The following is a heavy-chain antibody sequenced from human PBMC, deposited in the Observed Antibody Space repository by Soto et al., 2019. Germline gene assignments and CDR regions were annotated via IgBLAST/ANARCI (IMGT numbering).Heavy chain of an antibody. V-gene: IGHV1-3*01. J-gene: IGHJ4*02. CDR1: GYTFTSYA. Sequence: QVQLVQSGAEVKKPGASVKVSCKASGYTFTSYAMHWVRQAPGQRLEWMGWINAGNGNTKYSQKFQGRVTITRDTSASTAYMELRSLRSEDTAVYYCARGTQLWSPFDYWGQGTLVTVSS. D-gene: IGHD5-18*01. CDR2: INAGNGNT. CDR3: ARGTQLWSPFDY.